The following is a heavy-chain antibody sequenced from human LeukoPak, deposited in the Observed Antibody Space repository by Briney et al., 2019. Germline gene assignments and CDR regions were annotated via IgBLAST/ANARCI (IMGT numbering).Heavy chain of an antibody. CDR1: GFTFSSYA. Sequence: PGGSLRLSCAASGFTFSSYAMSWVRQAPGKGLEWVSAIGGSGGSTYYADSVKGRFTISRDNSKNTLYLQMNSLRAEDTAVYYCAKVDGGYYYYGMDVWGQGTTVTVSS. CDR3: AKVDGGYYYYGMDV. V-gene: IGHV3-23*01. CDR2: IGGSGGST. J-gene: IGHJ6*02.